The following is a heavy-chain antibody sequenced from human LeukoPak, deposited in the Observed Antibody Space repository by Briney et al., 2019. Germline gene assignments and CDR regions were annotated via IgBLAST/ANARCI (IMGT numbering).Heavy chain of an antibody. Sequence: PSETLSLTCTVSGGSISSSSYYWGWIRQPPGKGLEWIGSIYYSGSTYYNPSLKSRVTISVDTSKNQFSLKLSSVTAADTAVYYCARGWGYSGYEILYYYGMDVWGQGTRSPSP. D-gene: IGHD5-12*01. CDR3: ARGWGYSGYEILYYYGMDV. V-gene: IGHV4-39*07. CDR2: IYYSGST. CDR1: GGSISSSSYY. J-gene: IGHJ6*02.